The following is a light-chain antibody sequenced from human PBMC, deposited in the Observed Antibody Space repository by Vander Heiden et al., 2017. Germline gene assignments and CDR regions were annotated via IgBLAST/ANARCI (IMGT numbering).Light chain of an antibody. Sequence: SYVLTQPPSVSGAPGKTAKITCGGNNIGSKSVHWYQQKPGQAPVLVIYYDSDRPSGIPERFSGSNSGNTATLTINRVEAGDEADYYCQVWDSSSEPYVFGTGTKVTVL. CDR2: YDS. V-gene: IGLV3-21*04. CDR3: QVWDSSSEPYV. J-gene: IGLJ1*01. CDR1: NIGSKS.